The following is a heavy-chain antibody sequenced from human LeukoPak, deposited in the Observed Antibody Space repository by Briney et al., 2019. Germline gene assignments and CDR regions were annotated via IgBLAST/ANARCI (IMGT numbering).Heavy chain of an antibody. J-gene: IGHJ6*02. Sequence: ASVKVSCKASGYTFINYYMHWVRQAPGQGLEWMGIINLSGGSATYAQKIQGRVTLTRDTSTSTVYMELSSLRSDDTSVYYCAREGYGSGRRLGMDVWGQGTTVTVSS. CDR2: INLSGGSA. V-gene: IGHV1-46*01. D-gene: IGHD3-10*01. CDR1: GYTFINYY. CDR3: AREGYGSGRRLGMDV.